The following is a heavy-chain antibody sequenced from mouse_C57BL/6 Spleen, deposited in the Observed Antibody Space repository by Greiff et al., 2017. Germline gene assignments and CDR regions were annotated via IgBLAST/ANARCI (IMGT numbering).Heavy chain of an antibody. J-gene: IGHJ4*01. CDR2: IYPGDGDT. V-gene: IGHV1-80*01. D-gene: IGHD3-3*01. CDR3: ARPGRGAMDY. CDR1: GYAFSSYW. Sequence: VQLQQSGAELVKPGASVKISCKASGYAFSSYWMTWVKQRPGKGLEWIGQIYPGDGDTNSNGKFKGKATLTADKSSSTAYMQLSSLTSEDSAVYFCARPGRGAMDYWGQGTSVTVSS.